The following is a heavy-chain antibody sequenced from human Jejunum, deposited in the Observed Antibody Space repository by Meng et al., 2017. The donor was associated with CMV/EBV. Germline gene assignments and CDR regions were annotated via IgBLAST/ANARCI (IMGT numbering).Heavy chain of an antibody. V-gene: IGHV4-34*01. J-gene: IGHJ5*02. CDR2: INDRGRT. CDR1: GGSWNSHS. D-gene: IGHD6-13*01. CDR3: ARPAGYSSSWYWFEP. Sequence: GGSWNSHSWTWIRQPPGKGLEWIGEINDRGRTNYNPSLKSRVTISVDTSKNQFSLELRSVTAADTAVYYCARPAGYSSSWYWFEPWGQGTQVTVSS.